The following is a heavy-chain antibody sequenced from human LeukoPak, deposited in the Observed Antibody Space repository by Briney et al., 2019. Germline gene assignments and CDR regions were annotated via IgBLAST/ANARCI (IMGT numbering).Heavy chain of an antibody. D-gene: IGHD5-18*01. Sequence: ASVKVSCKASGYTFTSYDINWVRQATGQGLEWMGWMNPNSGHPGYAQKFQGRVTMTRNTSISTAYMELSSLRSEDTAVYYCARNPVDTAMVESMDVWGKGTTVTVSS. J-gene: IGHJ6*03. CDR3: ARNPVDTAMVESMDV. CDR1: GYTFTSYD. CDR2: MNPNSGHP. V-gene: IGHV1-8*01.